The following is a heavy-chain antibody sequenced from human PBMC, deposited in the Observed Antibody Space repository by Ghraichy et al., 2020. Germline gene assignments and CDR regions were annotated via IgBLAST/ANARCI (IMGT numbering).Heavy chain of an antibody. Sequence: GESLNISCAASGFTFSDYAMHWVRQAPGKGLEWVAVISYDGSNKYYADSVKGRFTISRDNSKNTLYLQMNSLRAEDTALYYCARGSYTGYEWGFDYGGQGTLVAVSS. V-gene: IGHV3-30*04. D-gene: IGHD5-12*01. CDR2: ISYDGSNK. J-gene: IGHJ4*02. CDR1: GFTFSDYA. CDR3: ARGSYTGYEWGFDY.